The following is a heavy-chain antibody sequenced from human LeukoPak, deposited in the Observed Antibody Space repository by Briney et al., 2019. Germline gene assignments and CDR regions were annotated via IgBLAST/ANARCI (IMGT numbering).Heavy chain of an antibody. CDR1: GYTFTSYA. Sequence: SVKVSCKASGYTFTSYAMHWVRQAPGQGLEWMGGIIPIFGTANYAQKFQGRVTITADESTSTAYMELSSLRSEDTAVYYCAAVGWEYSSSPLPMDVWGQGSTVTVSS. CDR2: IIPIFGTA. J-gene: IGHJ6*02. CDR3: AAVGWEYSSSPLPMDV. V-gene: IGHV1-69*13. D-gene: IGHD6-6*01.